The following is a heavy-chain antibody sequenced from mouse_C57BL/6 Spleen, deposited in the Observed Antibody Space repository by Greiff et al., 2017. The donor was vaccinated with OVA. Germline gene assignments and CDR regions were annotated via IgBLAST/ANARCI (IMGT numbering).Heavy chain of an antibody. J-gene: IGHJ4*01. V-gene: IGHV8-12*01. D-gene: IGHD2-4*01. CDR1: GFSLSTSGMG. Sequence: QVTLKVCGPGILQSSQTLSLTCSFSGFSLSTSGMGVSWIRQPSGKGLEWLAHIYWDDDKRYNPSLKSRLTISKDTSRNQVFLKITSVDTADTATYYCARRNYDYDGAMDYWGQGTSVTVSS. CDR3: ARRNYDYDGAMDY. CDR2: IYWDDDK.